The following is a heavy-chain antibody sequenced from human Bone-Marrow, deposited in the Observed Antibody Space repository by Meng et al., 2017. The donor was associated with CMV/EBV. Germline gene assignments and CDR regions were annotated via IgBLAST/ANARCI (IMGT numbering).Heavy chain of an antibody. D-gene: IGHD4-23*01. V-gene: IGHV2-70D*14. CDR1: GFSLSTSGMR. J-gene: IGHJ6*02. CDR3: AHTSGDYGGNPVGEYYYYGMDV. CDR2: IDWDDDK. Sequence: SGPTLVKPTQTLTLTCTFSGFSLSTSGMRVSWIRQPPGKALEWLARIDWDDDKFYSTSLKSRLTITKDTSKNQVVLTMTNMDPVDTATYYCAHTSGDYGGNPVGEYYYYGMDVWGQGTTVTVSS.